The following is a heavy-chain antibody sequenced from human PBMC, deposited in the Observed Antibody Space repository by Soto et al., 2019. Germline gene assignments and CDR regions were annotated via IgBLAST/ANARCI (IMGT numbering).Heavy chain of an antibody. CDR1: GYTFTSYG. J-gene: IGHJ5*02. CDR2: ISAYNGTT. Sequence: ASGKVSCKASGYTFTSYGISWVRQAPGQGLEWMGWISAYNGTTNYAQKLQGRVTTTTDTSTSTAYMELRSLRSDDTAVYYCAREIVVVPERWFDPWGQGTRVTVSS. D-gene: IGHD3-22*01. V-gene: IGHV1-18*01. CDR3: AREIVVVPERWFDP.